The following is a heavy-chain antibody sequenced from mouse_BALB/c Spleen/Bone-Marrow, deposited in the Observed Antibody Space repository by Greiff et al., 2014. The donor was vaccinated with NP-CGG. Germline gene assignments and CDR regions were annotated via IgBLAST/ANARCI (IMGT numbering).Heavy chain of an antibody. CDR3: ARFAGTPYTMDY. J-gene: IGHJ4*01. CDR1: GYSITSYYS. V-gene: IGHV3-1*02. CDR2: IHYSGTT. D-gene: IGHD4-1*01. Sequence: EVKLVESGPDLVKPSQSLSLTCTVTGYSITSYYSWHWIRQFPGNKLEWMGYIHYSGTTVYNPSLKSRISITRDTSNNQFFLQLKSVTTEDTATYYCARFAGTPYTMDYWGQGTSVTVSS.